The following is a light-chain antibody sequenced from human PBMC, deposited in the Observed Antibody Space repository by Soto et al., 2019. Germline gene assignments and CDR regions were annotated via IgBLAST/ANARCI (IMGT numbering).Light chain of an antibody. CDR1: QSVSHSY. J-gene: IGKJ1*01. CDR2: GAS. Sequence: EIVLTQSPGTLSLSPGERATLSCRASQSVSHSYLAWYQQKPGQAPRHLIYGASSRATGIPDRFRGSGYGTDFTLTINRLEPEEFVVYCCQQYGSSPKTFGQGTKVEIK. V-gene: IGKV3-20*01. CDR3: QQYGSSPKT.